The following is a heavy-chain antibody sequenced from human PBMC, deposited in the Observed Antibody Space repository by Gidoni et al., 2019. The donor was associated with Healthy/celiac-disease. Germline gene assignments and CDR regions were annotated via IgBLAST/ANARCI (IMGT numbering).Heavy chain of an antibody. Sequence: QVQLQESGPGLVKPSQTLSLTCTVSGGSISSGGYYWSWIRQHPGKGLEGIGYIYYSGSTYYNPSLKGRVTISVDTSKNQFSLKLSSVTAADTAVYYCASAPRGGGRKNAFDIWGQGTMVTVSS. CDR1: GGSISSGGYY. CDR2: IYYSGST. D-gene: IGHD3-16*01. V-gene: IGHV4-31*03. CDR3: ASAPRGGGRKNAFDI. J-gene: IGHJ3*02.